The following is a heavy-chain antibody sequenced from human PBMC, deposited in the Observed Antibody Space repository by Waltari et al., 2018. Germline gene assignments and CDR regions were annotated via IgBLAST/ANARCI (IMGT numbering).Heavy chain of an antibody. J-gene: IGHJ6*02. CDR2: VDWDGTTT. Sequence: EELLVESGGSFVRRGGSLRLSCYASGFTFHPLNINWVRQAPGKGLEWVAHVDWDGTTTTHADSVKGRFTISRDNSKNSVYLQMTNLRHEDTASYYCARDGPYYYYGLDVWGQGTTVTVSS. CDR3: ARDGPYYYYGLDV. V-gene: IGHV3-20*04. CDR1: GFTFHPLN.